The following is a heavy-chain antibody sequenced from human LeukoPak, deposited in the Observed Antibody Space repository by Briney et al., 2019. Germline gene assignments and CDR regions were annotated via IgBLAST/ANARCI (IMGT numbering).Heavy chain of an antibody. V-gene: IGHV1-69*13. CDR3: ARDMKSDWYFDL. J-gene: IGHJ2*01. CDR2: IIPIFGTA. Sequence: GASLKVSCKASGCTFSSYAISWVRQAPGQGLEWMGGIIPIFGTANYAQKFQGRVTITADESTSTAYMELSSLRSEDTAVYYCARDMKSDWYFDLWGRGTLVTVSS. CDR1: GCTFSSYA.